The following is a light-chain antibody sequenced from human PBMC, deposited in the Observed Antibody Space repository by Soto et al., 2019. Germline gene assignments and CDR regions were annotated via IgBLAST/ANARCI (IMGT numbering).Light chain of an antibody. CDR2: AAS. CDR3: QESYSTLFT. CDR1: QSITNF. Sequence: DIQLTQSPSSLSASVGDRISITCRTSQSITNFLNWYQQKPGRAPKLLIYAASSLQRGVPSRFSGSGSGTHFTLSITSLQPEDLATYFCQESYSTLFTFRPGTKVDLK. J-gene: IGKJ3*01. V-gene: IGKV1-39*01.